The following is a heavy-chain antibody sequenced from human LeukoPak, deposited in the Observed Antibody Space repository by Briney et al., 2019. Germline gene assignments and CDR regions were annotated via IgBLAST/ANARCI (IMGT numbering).Heavy chain of an antibody. D-gene: IGHD3-10*01. V-gene: IGHV3-74*01. CDR1: GFTFSSYW. J-gene: IGHJ4*02. Sequence: RSGGSLRLSCAASGFTFSSYWMHWVRQAPGKGLVWVSRINSDGSRTSYADSVKGRFTISRDNAKNTLYLQMNSLRAEDTAVYYCARGPMVRTNLFDYWGQGTLVTVSS. CDR3: ARGPMVRTNLFDY. CDR2: INSDGSRT.